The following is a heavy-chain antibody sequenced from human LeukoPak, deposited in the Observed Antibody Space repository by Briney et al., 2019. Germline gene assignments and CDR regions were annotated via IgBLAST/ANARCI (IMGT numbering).Heavy chain of an antibody. CDR1: GGTFSSYA. V-gene: IGHV1-69*01. J-gene: IGHJ4*02. CDR2: IIPIIGTA. D-gene: IGHD2-15*01. Sequence: SVKVSCKASGGTFSSYAISWVRQAPGQGLEWMGGIIPIIGTANYAQKFQGRVTITADESTSTAYMELSSLRSEDTAVYYCARDGCSGGSCYSDGDYWGRGTLVTVSS. CDR3: ARDGCSGGSCYSDGDY.